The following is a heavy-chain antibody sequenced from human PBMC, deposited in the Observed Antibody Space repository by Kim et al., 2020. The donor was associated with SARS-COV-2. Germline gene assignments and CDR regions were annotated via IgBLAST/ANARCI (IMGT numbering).Heavy chain of an antibody. Sequence: GGSLRLSCAASGFTFSSFAMHWVRQAPGKGLEWVAVISYDGSNKYYADSVKGRFTISRDNSKNTLYLQMNSLRAEDTAVYYCARDLVLGYCSSTSCYRGYYYGMDVWGQGTTVTVSS. CDR3: ARDLVLGYCSSTSCYRGYYYGMDV. J-gene: IGHJ6*02. D-gene: IGHD2-2*01. CDR2: ISYDGSNK. CDR1: GFTFSSFA. V-gene: IGHV3-30-3*01.